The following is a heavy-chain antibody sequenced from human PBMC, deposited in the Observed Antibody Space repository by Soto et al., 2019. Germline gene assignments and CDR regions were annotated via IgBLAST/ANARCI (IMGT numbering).Heavy chain of an antibody. J-gene: IGHJ4*01. Sequence: QVQLAQSGAEVKKPGSSVKVSCKASGGSFSSYAISWVRQAPGQGLEWMGGIMPISDTSHYAQNFQGRVTLTADKSTTTASMELSSLSYEDTALYYCATILGGFFEFWGEGTQVTVSS. CDR1: GGSFSSYA. CDR3: ATILGGFFEF. V-gene: IGHV1-69*06. CDR2: IMPISDTS. D-gene: IGHD3-9*01.